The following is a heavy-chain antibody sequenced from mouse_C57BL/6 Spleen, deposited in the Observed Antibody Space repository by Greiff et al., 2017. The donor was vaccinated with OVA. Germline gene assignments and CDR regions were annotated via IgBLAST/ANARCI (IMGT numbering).Heavy chain of an antibody. CDR1: GFTFSSYG. D-gene: IGHD4-1*01. J-gene: IGHJ1*03. Sequence: EVHLVESGGDLVKPGGSLKLSCAASGFTFSSYGMSWVRQTPDKRLEWVATISSGGSYTYYPDSVKGRFTISRDNAKNTLYLQMSSLKSEDTAMYYCARRTGTGWYFDVWGTGTTVTVSS. CDR3: ARRTGTGWYFDV. V-gene: IGHV5-6*01. CDR2: ISSGGSYT.